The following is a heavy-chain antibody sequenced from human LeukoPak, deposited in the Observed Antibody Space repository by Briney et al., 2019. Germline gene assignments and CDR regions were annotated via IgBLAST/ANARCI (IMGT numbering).Heavy chain of an antibody. CDR3: ARVQQWELLRWDYYYGMDV. J-gene: IGHJ6*02. V-gene: IGHV1-69*04. Sequence: ASVKVSCKASGGTFSSYAISWVRQAPGQGPEWMGRIIPILGIANYAQKFQGRVTITADKSTSTAYMEPSSLRSEDTAVYYCARVQQWELLRWDYYYGMDVWGQGTTVTVSS. CDR1: GGTFSSYA. CDR2: IIPILGIA. D-gene: IGHD1-26*01.